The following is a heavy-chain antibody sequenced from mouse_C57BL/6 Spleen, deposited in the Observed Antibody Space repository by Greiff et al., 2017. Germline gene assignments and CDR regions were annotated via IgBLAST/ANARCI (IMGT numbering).Heavy chain of an antibody. CDR1: GYTFTSYW. CDR2: IDPSDSYT. V-gene: IGHV1-69*01. Sequence: QVQLQQPGAELVMPGASVKLSCKASGYTFTSYWMHWVKQRPGQGLEWIGEIDPSDSYTNYNQKFKGKSTLTVDKSSSTAYMQLSSLTSEDSAVYYCARSTGGSSSWYFDYWGKGTTRTVSS. D-gene: IGHD1-1*01. J-gene: IGHJ2*01. CDR3: ARSTGGSSSWYFDY.